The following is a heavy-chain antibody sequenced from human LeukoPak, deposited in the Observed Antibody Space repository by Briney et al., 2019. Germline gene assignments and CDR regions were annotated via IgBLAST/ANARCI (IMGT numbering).Heavy chain of an antibody. V-gene: IGHV3-30*04. J-gene: IGHJ6*03. D-gene: IGHD1-7*01. Sequence: GGSLRLSCAASGFAFSSYAMHWVRQAPGRGLEWVAVISYDGSNKYYADSVKGRFTISRDNSKNTLYLQMNSLRAEDTAVYYCAKRRGLELLYYYYMDVWGKGTTVTVSS. CDR1: GFAFSSYA. CDR2: ISYDGSNK. CDR3: AKRRGLELLYYYYMDV.